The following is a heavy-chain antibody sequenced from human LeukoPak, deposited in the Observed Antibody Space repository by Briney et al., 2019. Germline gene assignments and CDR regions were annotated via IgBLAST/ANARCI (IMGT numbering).Heavy chain of an antibody. Sequence: ASVKVSCKVSGYTLTELSMHWVRQAPGKGLEWMGGFDPEDGETIYAQKFQGRVTMTEDTSTDTAYMELSSLGSEDTAVYYCATDHGEGSHFDYWGQGTLVTVSS. J-gene: IGHJ4*02. CDR1: GYTLTELS. CDR3: ATDHGEGSHFDY. CDR2: FDPEDGET. D-gene: IGHD1-26*01. V-gene: IGHV1-24*01.